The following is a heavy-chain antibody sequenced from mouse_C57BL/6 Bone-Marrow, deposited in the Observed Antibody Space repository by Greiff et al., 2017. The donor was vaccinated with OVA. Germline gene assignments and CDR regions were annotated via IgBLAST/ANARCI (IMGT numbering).Heavy chain of an antibody. CDR1: GFTFSDYY. V-gene: IGHV5-12*01. CDR3: AGLLAYYSLYAMDY. J-gene: IGHJ4*01. Sequence: EVHLVESGGGLVQPGGSLKLSCAASGFTFSDYYMYWVRQTPEKRLEWVAYISNGGGSTYYPDTVKGRFTISRDNAKNTLYLQMSRLKSEDTAMYDCAGLLAYYSLYAMDYWGQGTSVTVSS. D-gene: IGHD2-12*01. CDR2: ISNGGGST.